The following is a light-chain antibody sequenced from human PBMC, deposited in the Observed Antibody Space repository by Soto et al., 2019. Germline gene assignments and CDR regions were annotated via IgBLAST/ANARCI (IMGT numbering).Light chain of an antibody. J-gene: IGKJ4*01. Sequence: DLQMTQSPSSVSASVGDRVSITCRASQGISSWLAWYQQKPGRAPKLLIYTGSSLQSGVPSRFSGTGSRTDFTLTISSLQAEDVATYYCQQANSFPLTFGGGTKVEIK. V-gene: IGKV1-12*01. CDR1: QGISSW. CDR3: QQANSFPLT. CDR2: TGS.